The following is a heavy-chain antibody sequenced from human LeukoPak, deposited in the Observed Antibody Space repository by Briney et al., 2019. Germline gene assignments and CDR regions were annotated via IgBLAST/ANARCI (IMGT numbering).Heavy chain of an antibody. Sequence: PGGSLRLSRAASGFTFSSYSMNWVRQAPGKGLEWVSGISGGGVTTYYADSVKGRFTISRDNSKNTLYLQMNSLRADDTAIYYCARNQQLGGHSYYYYGMDVWGQGTTVTVSS. CDR2: ISGGGVTT. V-gene: IGHV3-23*01. D-gene: IGHD3-16*01. CDR3: ARNQQLGGHSYYYYGMDV. J-gene: IGHJ6*02. CDR1: GFTFSSYS.